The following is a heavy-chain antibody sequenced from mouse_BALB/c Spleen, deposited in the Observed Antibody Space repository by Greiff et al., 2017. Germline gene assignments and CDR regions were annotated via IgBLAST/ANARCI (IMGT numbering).Heavy chain of an antibody. CDR3: TRNYYYGSWFAY. CDR2: INPSNGGT. CDR1: GYTFTSYY. D-gene: IGHD1-1*01. V-gene: IGHV1S81*02. Sequence: VQLQQSGAELVKPGASVKLSCKASGYTFTSYYMYWVKQRPGQGLEWIGEINPSNGGTNFNEKFKSKATLTVDKSSSTAYMQLSSLTSEDSAVYYCTRNYYYGSWFAYGGQGTLVTVSA. J-gene: IGHJ3*01.